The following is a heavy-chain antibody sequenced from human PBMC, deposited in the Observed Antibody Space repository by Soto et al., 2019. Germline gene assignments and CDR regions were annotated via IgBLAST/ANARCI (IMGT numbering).Heavy chain of an antibody. CDR3: ARQYCSGGSCYLGGGLDFDY. Sequence: GESLKISCKASGYIFTTHWIGWVRRMPGKGLELLGSIYPGDSYTRYSPSLQGQVTISADKSISTAYLQWSSLKASDTAMCYCARQYCSGGSCYLGGGLDFDYWGQGTLVTVSS. D-gene: IGHD2-15*01. CDR2: IYPGDSYT. CDR1: GYIFTTHW. J-gene: IGHJ4*02. V-gene: IGHV5-51*01.